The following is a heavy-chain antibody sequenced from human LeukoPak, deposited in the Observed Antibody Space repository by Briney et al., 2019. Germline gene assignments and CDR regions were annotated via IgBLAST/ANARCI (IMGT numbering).Heavy chain of an antibody. J-gene: IGHJ4*02. Sequence: GGSLRLSCAASGFTFSSYGMHWVRQAPGKGLEWVAVIWYDGSNKYYADSMKGRFTISRDNSKNTLYLQMNSLRAEDTAVYYCARRNGRHYFDYWGQGTLVTVSS. CDR3: ARRNGRHYFDY. CDR1: GFTFSSYG. D-gene: IGHD1-1*01. CDR2: IWYDGSNK. V-gene: IGHV3-33*01.